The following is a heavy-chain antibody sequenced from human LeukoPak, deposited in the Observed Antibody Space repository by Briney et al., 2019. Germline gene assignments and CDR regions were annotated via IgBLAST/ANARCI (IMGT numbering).Heavy chain of an antibody. CDR2: IYSGGST. D-gene: IGHD4-17*01. J-gene: IGHJ4*02. CDR3: ARETGSAVGSTDFDY. CDR1: GFTVSSNY. V-gene: IGHV3-53*05. Sequence: GGSLRLSCAASGFTVSSNYMSWVRQAPGKGLEWVSVIYSGGSTYYADSVRGRFTISRDNSKNTLYLQMNSLRAEDTAVYYCARETGSAVGSTDFDYWGQGTLVTVSS.